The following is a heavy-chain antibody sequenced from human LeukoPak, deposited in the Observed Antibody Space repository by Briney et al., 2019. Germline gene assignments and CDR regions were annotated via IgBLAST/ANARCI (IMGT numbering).Heavy chain of an antibody. CDR2: IYSGGST. Sequence: PGGSLRLSCVVSGFTVSSNYMSWVRQAPGEGLEWVSGIYSGGSTYYADSVKGRFAISRDNSKNTLYLQMNSLRAEDTAVYYCYSMIVVGIRVNNDYWGLGTLVTVSS. CDR3: YSMIVVGIRVNNDY. J-gene: IGHJ4*02. CDR1: GFTVSSNY. D-gene: IGHD3-22*01. V-gene: IGHV3-66*01.